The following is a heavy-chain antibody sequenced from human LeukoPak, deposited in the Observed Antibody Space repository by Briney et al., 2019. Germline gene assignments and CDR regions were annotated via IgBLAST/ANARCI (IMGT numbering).Heavy chain of an antibody. CDR1: GFTFSSYA. CDR3: ARNRGIPVAGLDY. J-gene: IGHJ4*02. Sequence: GRSLRLSCAASGFTFSSYAMHWVRQAPGKGLEWVAVISYDGSNKHYADSVKGRFTISRDNSKNTLYLQMNSLRAEDTAVYYCARNRGIPVAGLDYWGQGTLVTVSS. D-gene: IGHD6-19*01. V-gene: IGHV3-30-3*01. CDR2: ISYDGSNK.